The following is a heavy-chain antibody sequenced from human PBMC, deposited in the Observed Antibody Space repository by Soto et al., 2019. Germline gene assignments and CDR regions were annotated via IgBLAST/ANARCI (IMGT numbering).Heavy chain of an antibody. V-gene: IGHV3-30*18. CDR1: GLTFSIYG. CDR3: AKIVFRTKASVSGFVV. J-gene: IGHJ6*02. CDR2: ISYHGRDI. Sequence: PGGSLRLFCAASGLTFSIYGMHWVRQAPGKGLEWVSVISYHGRDILYSDSVKGRFTISRDNSKNTLYLQMNSLRVEDTAVYYCAKIVFRTKASVSGFVVLGQGTSFSVS. D-gene: IGHD3-3*01.